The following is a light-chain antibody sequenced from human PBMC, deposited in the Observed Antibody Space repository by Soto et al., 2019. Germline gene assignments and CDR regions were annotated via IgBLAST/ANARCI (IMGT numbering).Light chain of an antibody. CDR3: QQYASGPLT. V-gene: IGKV3-20*01. J-gene: IGKJ4*01. CDR1: QSVGKNY. Sequence: EIVLTQALGTLSLSTGERATLSCRASQSVGKNYLAWFQQKTGQAPRLLLDDASSRATGVPDRFSGSGSGTDFTLTISRLEPEDFAVYYCQQYASGPLTFGGGTKVEIK. CDR2: DAS.